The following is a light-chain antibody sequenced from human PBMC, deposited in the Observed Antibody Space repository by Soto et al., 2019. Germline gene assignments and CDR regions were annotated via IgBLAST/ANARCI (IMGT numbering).Light chain of an antibody. Sequence: QSVLTQPASVSGSPGQSITISCTGTSSDVGDFNYVSWYQQHPGKAPKLLIYEVSNRPSGVSSRFSGSRSGNTASLTISGLQDEEEADYYCSSYKSSDIKVFGTGTKVTVL. CDR3: SSYKSSDIKV. CDR2: EVS. CDR1: SSDVGDFNY. V-gene: IGLV2-14*01. J-gene: IGLJ1*01.